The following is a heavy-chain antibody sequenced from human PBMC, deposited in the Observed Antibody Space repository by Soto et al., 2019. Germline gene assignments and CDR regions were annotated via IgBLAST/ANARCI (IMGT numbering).Heavy chain of an antibody. Sequence: EVQLLESGGGLVQPGGSLRLSCAASGFTFSSYAMSWVRQAPGKGLEWVSAISGSGGSTYYADSVKGRFTISRDNSKNTLYLQMNSLRAEDTAVYYCARTVVPAVIGGGSGYWGQGTLVTVSS. CDR2: ISGSGGST. D-gene: IGHD2-2*02. CDR1: GFTFSSYA. V-gene: IGHV3-23*01. J-gene: IGHJ4*02. CDR3: ARTVVPAVIGGGSGY.